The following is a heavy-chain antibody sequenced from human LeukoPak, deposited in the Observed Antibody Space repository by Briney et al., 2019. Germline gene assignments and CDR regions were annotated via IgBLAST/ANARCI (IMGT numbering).Heavy chain of an antibody. CDR2: VKTDGTT. J-gene: IGHJ4*02. CDR1: GFTFSSRW. D-gene: IGHD3-3*02. V-gene: IGHV3-74*01. CDR3: HPLAYISN. Sequence: PGGSLRLSCEVSGFTFSSRWMHWVRQVPGKGLVWVAVVKTDGTTSYADSVKGRFTASRDNVKSTLYLQMSNLRVEDTAVYYCHPLAYISNWGQGTLVAVSS.